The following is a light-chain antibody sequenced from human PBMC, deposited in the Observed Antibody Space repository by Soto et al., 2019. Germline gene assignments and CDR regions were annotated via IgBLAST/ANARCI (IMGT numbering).Light chain of an antibody. V-gene: IGLV2-8*01. J-gene: IGLJ1*01. CDR1: SNDVGGYNY. CDR2: EVN. CDR3: TSYAGSNKLGV. Sequence: QSVLTQPPSASGSPGQSVTISCTGTSNDVGGYNYVSWYQQHPGKAPKLMLYEVNKRPSGVPDRFSGSKSGNTASLTVSGLQAEDEADYYCTSYAGSNKLGVFGTGTKVTVL.